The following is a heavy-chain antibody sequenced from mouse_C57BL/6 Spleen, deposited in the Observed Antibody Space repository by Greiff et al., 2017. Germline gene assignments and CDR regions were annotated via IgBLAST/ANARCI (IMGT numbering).Heavy chain of an antibody. CDR2: FYPGSGSI. J-gene: IGHJ1*03. CDR1: GYTFTEYT. V-gene: IGHV1-62-2*01. CDR3: ARHEEEEGSPYYYGSSSWYFDV. Sequence: VQLQQSGAELVKPGASVKLSCKASGYTFTEYTIHWVKQRSGQGLEWIGWFYPGSGSIKYNEKFKDKATLTADKSSSTVYMELSRLTSEDSAVXFCARHEEEEGSPYYYGSSSWYFDVWGTGTTVTVSS. D-gene: IGHD1-1*01.